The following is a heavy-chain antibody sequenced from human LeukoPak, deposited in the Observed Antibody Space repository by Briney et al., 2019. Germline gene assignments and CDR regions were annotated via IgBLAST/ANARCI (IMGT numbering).Heavy chain of an antibody. CDR1: GFTFSLYA. CDR3: ARDTFQPGLIDS. V-gene: IGHV3-21*05. CDR2: INDDSSDI. Sequence: PGGSLRLSCAASGFTFSLYAMNWVRQAPGKGLEWVSYINDDSSDIHYAGSVRGRFTISRDDARTTLYLQLSSLRVEDTAVYYCARDTFQPGLIDSWGQGTLVTVSS. D-gene: IGHD2-2*01. J-gene: IGHJ4*02.